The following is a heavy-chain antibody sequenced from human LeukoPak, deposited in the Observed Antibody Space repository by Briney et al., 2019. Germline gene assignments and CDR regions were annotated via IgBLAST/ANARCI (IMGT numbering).Heavy chain of an antibody. CDR1: GFTFSSYA. D-gene: IGHD1-26*01. Sequence: GGSLRLSCAASGFTFSSYAMSWVRQAPGKGLEWVSAISGSGGSTYYADSVKGRFTISRDNAKNSLYLQMNSLRAEDTAVYYCARGVGATTLLNYWGQGTLVTVSS. J-gene: IGHJ4*02. V-gene: IGHV3-23*01. CDR2: ISGSGGST. CDR3: ARGVGATTLLNY.